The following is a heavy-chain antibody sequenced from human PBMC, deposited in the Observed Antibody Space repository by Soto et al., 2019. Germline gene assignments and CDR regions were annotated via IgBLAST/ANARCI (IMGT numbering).Heavy chain of an antibody. J-gene: IGHJ4*02. D-gene: IGHD2-2*02. CDR1: GYTFTSYD. Sequence: ASVKDSCKASGYTFTSYDINWVRQATGQGLEWMGWVNPNSGNTGYAQKFQGRVTMTRDTSISTAYMELSSLKSEDTAVYYCARGLPYCTTASCYNFWGQGTLVTVSS. CDR3: ARGLPYCTTASCYNF. V-gene: IGHV1-8*02. CDR2: VNPNSGNT.